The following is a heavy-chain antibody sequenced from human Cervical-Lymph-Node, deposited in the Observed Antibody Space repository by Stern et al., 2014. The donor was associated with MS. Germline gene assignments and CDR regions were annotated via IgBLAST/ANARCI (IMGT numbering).Heavy chain of an antibody. CDR1: GGSISGSTYY. J-gene: IGHJ4*02. Sequence: QLQLQESGPGLLQPSETLSLICTVSGGSISGSTYYWGWIRQPPGKGLEWIGRIYYSGSTYYNPSLKSRVTIEVDTSKDQFSLKLPNVTAADTAVYYCARNGEHGSYHDFVDKWGQGTPVTVSS. V-gene: IGHV4-39*01. CDR3: ARNGEHGSYHDFVDK. CDR2: IYYSGST. D-gene: IGHD1/OR15-1a*01.